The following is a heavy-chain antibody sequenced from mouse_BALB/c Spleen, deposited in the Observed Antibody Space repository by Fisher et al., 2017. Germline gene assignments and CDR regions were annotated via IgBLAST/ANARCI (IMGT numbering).Heavy chain of an antibody. D-gene: IGHD1-1*01. J-gene: IGHJ1*01. V-gene: IGHV5-17*02. CDR3: ARGGLLLRDFDV. Sequence: RFTISRDNPKNTLFLQMTSLRSEDTAMYYCARGGLLLRDFDVWGAGTTVTVSS.